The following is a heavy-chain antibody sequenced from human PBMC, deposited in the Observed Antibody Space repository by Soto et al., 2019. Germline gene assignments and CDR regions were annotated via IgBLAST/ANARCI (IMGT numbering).Heavy chain of an antibody. V-gene: IGHV1-3*01. J-gene: IGHJ3*02. CDR1: GYTFTSYA. Sequence: VASVKVSCKASGYTFTSYAMHWVRQAPGQRLEWMGWINAGNGNTKYSQKFQGRVTITRDTSASTAYMELSSLRSEDTAVYYCARDPGAIAVAGTQGAFDIWGQGTMVTV. CDR3: ARDPGAIAVAGTQGAFDI. D-gene: IGHD6-19*01. CDR2: INAGNGNT.